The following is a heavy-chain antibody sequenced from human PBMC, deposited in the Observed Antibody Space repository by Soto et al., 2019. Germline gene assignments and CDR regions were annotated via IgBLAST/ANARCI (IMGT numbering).Heavy chain of an antibody. CDR3: ARAPTYYFGSGSYLDY. CDR1: GFTFISYS. D-gene: IGHD3-10*01. V-gene: IGHV3-21*01. CDR2: ITSRSSYI. J-gene: IGHJ4*02. Sequence: EVQLVESGGGLVKPGGSLRLSCAASGFTFISYSMNWVRQVPGKGLEWVSSITSRSSYIYYADSVKGRFTISRDNAKISLFLQMNSLRAEDTAVDYCARAPTYYFGSGSYLDYWGQGTLVTVSP.